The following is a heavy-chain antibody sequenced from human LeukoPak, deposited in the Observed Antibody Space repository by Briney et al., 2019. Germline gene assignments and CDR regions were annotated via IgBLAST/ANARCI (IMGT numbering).Heavy chain of an antibody. CDR2: IYYSGST. Sequence: GSLRLSCAASGFTFSIYAMSWVRHAPGKGLEWIGYIYYSGSTNYNPSLKSRVTISVDASKNQFSLKLSSVTAADTAVYYCAQPGYDFWSGYVDVWGQGTTVTVPS. CDR3: AQPGYDFWSGYVDV. V-gene: IGHV4-59*08. CDR1: GFTFSIYA. D-gene: IGHD3-3*01. J-gene: IGHJ6*02.